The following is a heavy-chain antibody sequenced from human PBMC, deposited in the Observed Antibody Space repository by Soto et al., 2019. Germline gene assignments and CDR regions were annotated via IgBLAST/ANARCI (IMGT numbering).Heavy chain of an antibody. CDR3: ARDPLSGTDY. Sequence: SETLSLTCTVSGGSISSSSYYWGWIRQPPGKGLEWIGSIYYSGSTYYNPSLKSRVTISVDTSKNQFSLKLSSVTAADTAVYYCARDPLSGTDYWGQGTLVTVSS. CDR1: GGSISSSSYY. V-gene: IGHV4-39*07. J-gene: IGHJ4*02. CDR2: IYYSGST.